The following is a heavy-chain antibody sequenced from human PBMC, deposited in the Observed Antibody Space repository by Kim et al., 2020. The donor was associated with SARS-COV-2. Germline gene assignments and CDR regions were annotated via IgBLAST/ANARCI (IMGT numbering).Heavy chain of an antibody. CDR2: IYYSGST. CDR1: GGSISSYY. CDR3: ARGGTPRWKRSVGIVAAADDAFDI. Sequence: SETLSLTCTVSGGSISSYYWSWIRQPPGKGLEWIGYIYYSGSTNYNPSLKSRVTISVDTSKNQFSLKLSSVTAADTAVYYCARGGTPRWKRSVGIVAAADDAFDIWGQGTMVTVSS. J-gene: IGHJ3*02. V-gene: IGHV4-59*01. D-gene: IGHD6-13*01.